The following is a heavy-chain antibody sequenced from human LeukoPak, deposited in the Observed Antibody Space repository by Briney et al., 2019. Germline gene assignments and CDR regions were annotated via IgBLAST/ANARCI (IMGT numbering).Heavy chain of an antibody. CDR1: GGSISSSSYY. Sequence: PSETLSLTCTVSGGSISSSSYYWGWIRQPPGKGLEWIGSIYYSGSTYYNPSLKSRVTISVDTSKNQFSLKLSSVTAADTAVYYCARDMWLRSRRQNWFDPWGQGTLVTVSS. CDR2: IYYSGST. V-gene: IGHV4-39*07. J-gene: IGHJ5*02. D-gene: IGHD5-12*01. CDR3: ARDMWLRSRRQNWFDP.